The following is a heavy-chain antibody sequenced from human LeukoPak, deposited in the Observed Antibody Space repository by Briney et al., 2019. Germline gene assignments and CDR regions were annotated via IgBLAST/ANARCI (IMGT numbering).Heavy chain of an antibody. D-gene: IGHD2-15*01. Sequence: GGSLRLSCAASGFTVSSNYMSWVRQAPGKVLEWVSAINNDGDSTYSADSVKGRFTVSRDNSKNTLYLQMNSLRAEDAAVYYCAQQVGYCSSGNCYFTYWGQGTLVTVSS. J-gene: IGHJ1*01. V-gene: IGHV3-53*01. CDR2: INNDGDST. CDR1: GFTVSSNY. CDR3: AQQVGYCSSGNCYFTY.